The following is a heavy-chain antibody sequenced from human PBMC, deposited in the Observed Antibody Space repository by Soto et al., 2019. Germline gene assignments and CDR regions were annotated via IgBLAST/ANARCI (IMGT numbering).Heavy chain of an antibody. CDR3: ARLIADIVVVVAATGAFDI. CDR2: IYYSGST. J-gene: IGHJ3*02. V-gene: IGHV4-39*01. Sequence: GWIRQPPGKGLEWIGSIYYSGSTYYNPSLKSRVTISVDTSKNQFSLKLSSVTAADTAVYYCARLIADIVVVVAATGAFDIWAKGQWSPSPQ. D-gene: IGHD2-15*01.